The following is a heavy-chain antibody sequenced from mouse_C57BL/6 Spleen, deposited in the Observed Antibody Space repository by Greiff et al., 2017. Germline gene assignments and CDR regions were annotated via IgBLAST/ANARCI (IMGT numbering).Heavy chain of an antibody. CDR1: GFTFSSYA. V-gene: IGHV5-4*01. CDR3: ARDKTTGEYFDY. J-gene: IGHJ2*01. D-gene: IGHD1-1*01. Sequence: DVKLQESGGGLVKPGGSLKLSCAASGFTFSSYAMSWVRQTPEKRLEWVATISDGGSYTYYPDNVKGRFTISRDNAKNNLYLQMSHLKSEDTAMYYCARDKTTGEYFDYWGQGTTLTVSS. CDR2: ISDGGSYT.